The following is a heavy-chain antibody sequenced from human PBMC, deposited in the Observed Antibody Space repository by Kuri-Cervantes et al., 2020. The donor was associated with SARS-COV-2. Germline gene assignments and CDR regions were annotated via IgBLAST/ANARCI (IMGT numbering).Heavy chain of an antibody. V-gene: IGHV5-51*01. Sequence: KVSCKVSGYTFTTHWIGWLRQMPGKGLEWMGIIYPGDSDTRYSPSFQGQVTISADKSISTAYLQWSSLKASDTAMYYCARLVWYFDEMDVWGKGTTVTVSS. D-gene: IGHD3-9*01. J-gene: IGHJ6*04. CDR1: GYTFTTHW. CDR3: ARLVWYFDEMDV. CDR2: IYPGDSDT.